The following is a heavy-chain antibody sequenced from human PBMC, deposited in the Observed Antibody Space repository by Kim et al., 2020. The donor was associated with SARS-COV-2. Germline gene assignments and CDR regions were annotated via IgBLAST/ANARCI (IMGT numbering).Heavy chain of an antibody. D-gene: IGHD3-10*01. Sequence: QKFQGRVTITADESTSTAYMELSSLRSEDTAVYYCARVRFGGRPFYGMGVWGQGTTVTVSS. J-gene: IGHJ6*02. V-gene: IGHV1-69*01. CDR3: ARVRFGGRPFYGMGV.